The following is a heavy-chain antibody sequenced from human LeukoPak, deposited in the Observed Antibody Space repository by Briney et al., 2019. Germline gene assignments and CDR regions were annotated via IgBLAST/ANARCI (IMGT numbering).Heavy chain of an antibody. V-gene: IGHV4-59*01. Sequence: PSETLSLTWTVSGGSISNNYWSWFRQPPGKGLEWIGYIYYSGSTNYNPSLKSRVTISVDTSKSQFSLKLSSVTAADTAVYYCASHKGFWGQGTLVTVSS. CDR1: GGSISNNY. J-gene: IGHJ4*02. CDR3: ASHKGF. CDR2: IYYSGST.